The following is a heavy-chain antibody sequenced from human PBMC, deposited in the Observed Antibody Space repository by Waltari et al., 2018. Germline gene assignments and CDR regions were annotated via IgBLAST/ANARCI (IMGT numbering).Heavy chain of an antibody. V-gene: IGHV4-59*11. CDR2: IYYSGST. CDR1: GGSISSHY. J-gene: IGHJ4*02. CDR3: ARFNRFGELRGFDY. Sequence: QVQLQESGPGLVKPSETLSLTCTVSGGSISSHYWSWIRQPPGKGLEWIGYIYYSGSTNYNPSLKSRVTISVDTSKNQFSLKLSSVTAADTAVYYCARFNRFGELRGFDYWGQGTLVTVSS. D-gene: IGHD3-10*01.